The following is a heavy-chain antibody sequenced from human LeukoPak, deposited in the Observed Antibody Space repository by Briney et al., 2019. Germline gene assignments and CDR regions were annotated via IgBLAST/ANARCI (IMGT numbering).Heavy chain of an antibody. J-gene: IGHJ4*02. Sequence: GGSLRLSCEASGFTSISYWMSWVRQAPGKGLEWVANIKQDGSEKYYVDSVKGRFTISRGNAKNSLYLQMNSLRVEVTAVYYCARETIMATIPLEWGQGTLVTVSS. D-gene: IGHD5-12*01. CDR3: ARETIMATIPLE. CDR1: GFTSISYW. CDR2: IKQDGSEK. V-gene: IGHV3-7*01.